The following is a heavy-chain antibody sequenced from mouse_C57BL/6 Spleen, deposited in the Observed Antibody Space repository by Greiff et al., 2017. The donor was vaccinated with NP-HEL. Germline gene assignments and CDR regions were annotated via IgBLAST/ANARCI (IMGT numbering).Heavy chain of an antibody. CDR3: ASVYYGYDGFAY. V-gene: IGHV5-12*01. Sequence: DVKLVESGGGLVQPGGSLKLSCAASGFTFSDYYMYWVRQTPEKRLEWVAYISNGGGSTYYPDTVKGRFTISRDNAKNTLYLQMSRLKSEDTAMYYCASVYYGYDGFAYWGQGTLVTVSA. CDR1: GFTFSDYY. J-gene: IGHJ3*01. D-gene: IGHD2-2*01. CDR2: ISNGGGST.